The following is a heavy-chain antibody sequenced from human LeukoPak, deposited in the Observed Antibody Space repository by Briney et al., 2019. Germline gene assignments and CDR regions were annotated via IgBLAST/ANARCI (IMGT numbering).Heavy chain of an antibody. CDR2: ISWNSGSI. J-gene: IGHJ4*02. D-gene: IGHD6-13*01. CDR3: AKDISSSWYGSFDY. Sequence: GGSLRLSCAASGFTFDDYAMHWVRQAPGKGLEWVSGISWNSGSIGYADSVKGRFTISRGNAKNSLYLQMNSLRAEDTALYYCAKDISSSWYGSFDYWGQGTLVTVSS. V-gene: IGHV3-9*01. CDR1: GFTFDDYA.